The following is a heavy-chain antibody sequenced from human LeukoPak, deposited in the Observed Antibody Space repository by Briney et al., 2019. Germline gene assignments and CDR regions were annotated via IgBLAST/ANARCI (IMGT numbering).Heavy chain of an antibody. CDR3: ARGLYCSSTSCWPGYPTDAFDI. V-gene: IGHV1-2*02. J-gene: IGHJ3*02. CDR1: VYTFTGYY. Sequence: GASVNVSCKASVYTFTGYYMHWVRPAPGQGLEWMGWINPNSGGTNYAQKFQGRVTMTRDTSISTAYMELSRLRSDDTAVYYCARGLYCSSTSCWPGYPTDAFDIWGQGTMVTVSS. CDR2: INPNSGGT. D-gene: IGHD2-2*01.